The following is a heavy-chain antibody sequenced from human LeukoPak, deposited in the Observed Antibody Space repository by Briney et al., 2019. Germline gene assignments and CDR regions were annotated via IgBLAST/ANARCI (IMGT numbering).Heavy chain of an antibody. CDR3: ARDRRLDYGAHDAFDI. CDR1: GYTLTSYY. J-gene: IGHJ3*02. Sequence: ASVKVSCKASGYTLTSYYMHWVRQAPGQGLEWMGIINPSGGSTSYAQKFQGRVTMTRDTSTSTVYMELSSLRSEDTAVYYCARDRRLDYGAHDAFDIWGQGTMVTVSS. CDR2: INPSGGST. V-gene: IGHV1-46*01. D-gene: IGHD4-17*01.